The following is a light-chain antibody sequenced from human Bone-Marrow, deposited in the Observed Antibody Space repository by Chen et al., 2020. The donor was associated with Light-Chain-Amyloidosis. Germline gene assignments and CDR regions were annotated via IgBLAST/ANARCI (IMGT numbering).Light chain of an antibody. CDR3: AAWDGSLSGYV. CDR2: RNN. V-gene: IGLV1-47*01. CDR1: SSNIGINY. J-gene: IGLJ1*01. Sequence: QSVLTQPPSASGTPGHRVTISCSGASSNIGINYVYWSQHFPGAAPNHLIHRNNQRPSGVPDRFSASKSGTSAFLAISGLRSEDEADYYCAAWDGSLSGYVCGTGTKVIVL.